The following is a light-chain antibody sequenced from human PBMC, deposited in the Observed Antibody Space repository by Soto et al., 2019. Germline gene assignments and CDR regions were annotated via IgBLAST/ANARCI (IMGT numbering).Light chain of an antibody. CDR2: SAS. J-gene: IGKJ1*01. CDR3: QHYNNWPPWT. V-gene: IGKV3-15*01. Sequence: EIVMTQSPATLSVSPGERATLSCRASQSVRRNLAWYQQKPGQAPRLLIYSASTRATGIPARFSGSGSGTEFTLTISRLQSEDFAVYYCQHYNNWPPWTFGQGTKVEIK. CDR1: QSVRRN.